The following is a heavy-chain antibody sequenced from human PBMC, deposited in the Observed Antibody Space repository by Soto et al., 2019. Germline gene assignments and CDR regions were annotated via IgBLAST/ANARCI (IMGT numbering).Heavy chain of an antibody. V-gene: IGHV3-33*01. J-gene: IGHJ5*02. CDR1: GFTFSSYG. CDR2: IWDDGSNK. Sequence: QVQLVESGGGVVQPGRSLRLSCAASGFTFSSYGMHWVRQAPGKGLEWVAVIWDDGSNKYYADSVKGRFTISRDNSKNTLYLQMNSLRAEDTAVYYCARLSYSSSWYWFDPWGQGTLVTVSS. CDR3: ARLSYSSSWYWFDP. D-gene: IGHD6-13*01.